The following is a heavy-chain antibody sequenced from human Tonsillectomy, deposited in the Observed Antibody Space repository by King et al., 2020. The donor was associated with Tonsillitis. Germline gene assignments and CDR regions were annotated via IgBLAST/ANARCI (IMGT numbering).Heavy chain of an antibody. CDR1: GFTFDDYT. D-gene: IGHD2-2*01. J-gene: IGHJ6*02. CDR3: VKAPRSTSWVMDV. Sequence: VQLVESGGVVVQPGGSLRLSCAASGFTFDDYTMHWVRQAPGKGLEWVSLISWDGDSTYYADSVKGRFTISRDNSKNSLYLQMNSLRTEDTALYHCVKAPRSTSWVMDVWGQGTTVTVSS. V-gene: IGHV3-43*01. CDR2: ISWDGDST.